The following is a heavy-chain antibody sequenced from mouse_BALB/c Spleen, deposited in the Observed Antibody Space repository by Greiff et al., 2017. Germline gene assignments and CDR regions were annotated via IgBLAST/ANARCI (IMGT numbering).Heavy chain of an antibody. CDR1: GYTFTSYV. V-gene: IGHV1-14*01. J-gene: IGHJ4*01. Sequence: QLQQSGPELVKPGASVKMSCKASGYTFTSYVMHWVKQKPGQGLEWIGYINPYNDGTKYNEKFKGKATLTSDKSSSTAYMELSSLTSEDSAVYYCARGRDRYDYAMDYWGQGTSVTVSS. CDR2: INPYNDGT. CDR3: ARGRDRYDYAMDY. D-gene: IGHD2-14*01.